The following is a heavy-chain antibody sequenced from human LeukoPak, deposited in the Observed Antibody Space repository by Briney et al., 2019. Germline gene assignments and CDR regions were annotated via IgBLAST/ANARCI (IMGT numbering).Heavy chain of an antibody. CDR1: GFTFSSYE. V-gene: IGHV3-48*03. CDR2: ISSSGSTI. J-gene: IGHJ4*02. Sequence: GGSLRLSCAASGFTFSSYEMNWVRQAPGKGLEWVSYISSSGSTIYYADSVKGRFTISRDNSKNTLYLQMNSLRAEDTAVYYCAKKDGEFDYWGQGTLVTVSS. CDR3: AKKDGEFDY. D-gene: IGHD7-27*01.